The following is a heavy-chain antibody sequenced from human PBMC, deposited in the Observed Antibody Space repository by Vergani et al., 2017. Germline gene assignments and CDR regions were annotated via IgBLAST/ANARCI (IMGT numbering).Heavy chain of an antibody. CDR2: INSDGSST. CDR3: TSISSSWYLG. Sequence: VQLVESGGGLVKPGGSLRLSCAASGFTFSSYWMHWVRQAPGKGLVWVSRINSDGSSTSYADSVKGRFTISRDNAKNTLYLQMNSLKTEDTAVYYCTSISSSWYLGWGQGTLVTVSS. V-gene: IGHV3-74*02. D-gene: IGHD6-13*01. CDR1: GFTFSSYW. J-gene: IGHJ4*02.